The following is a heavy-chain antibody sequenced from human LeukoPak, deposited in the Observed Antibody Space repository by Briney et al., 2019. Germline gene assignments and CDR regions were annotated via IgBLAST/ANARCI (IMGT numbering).Heavy chain of an antibody. Sequence: ASVKVSCKVSGYTLTELSMHWVRQAPGKGLEWMGGFDPEDGETIYAQKFQGRVTMTEDTSTDTAYMELSSLRSEDTAVYYCATARIAAAGTPYFQHWGQGTLVTVSS. D-gene: IGHD6-13*01. J-gene: IGHJ1*01. CDR1: GYTLTELS. CDR2: FDPEDGET. CDR3: ATARIAAAGTPYFQH. V-gene: IGHV1-24*01.